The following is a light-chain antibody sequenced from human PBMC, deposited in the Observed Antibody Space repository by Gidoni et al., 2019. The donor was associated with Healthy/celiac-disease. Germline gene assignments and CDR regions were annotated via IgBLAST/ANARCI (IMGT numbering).Light chain of an antibody. CDR2: YAS. J-gene: IGKJ4*01. Sequence: DIQMTQSPSSLSASVGDRVTITCQASQDISNYLNWYQQKPGKAPKLLIYYASNLETGVPSRFSGSGSGTDFTFTISSLQPEDIATYYCQQYDNLSALTFGGGTKVEIK. CDR3: QQYDNLSALT. V-gene: IGKV1-33*01. CDR1: QDISNY.